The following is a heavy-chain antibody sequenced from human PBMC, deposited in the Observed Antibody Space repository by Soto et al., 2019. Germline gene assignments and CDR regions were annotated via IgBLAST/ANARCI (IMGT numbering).Heavy chain of an antibody. V-gene: IGHV1-46*03. D-gene: IGHD6-13*01. CDR1: GYSITYNY. CDR3: ARDSVAAAGNGRLNWFDP. CDR2: INPSGGST. Sequence: ASVKVSCKASGYSITYNYMHWVRQAPGQGLEWMGIINPSGGSTSYAQKFQGRVTMTRDTSTSTVYMELSSLRSEDTAVYYCARDSVAAAGNGRLNWFDPWGQGTLVTVSS. J-gene: IGHJ5*02.